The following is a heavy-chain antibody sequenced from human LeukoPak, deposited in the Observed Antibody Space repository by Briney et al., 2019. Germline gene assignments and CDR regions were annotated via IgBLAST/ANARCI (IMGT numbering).Heavy chain of an antibody. D-gene: IGHD3-22*01. CDR1: GFTFSSYS. CDR3: ARDRIYYDSSGLDY. J-gene: IGHJ4*02. CDR2: ISSSSSYI. V-gene: IGHV3-21*01. Sequence: GGSLRLSCAASGFTFSSYSMNWVRQAPGKGLEWVSSISSSSSYIYYADSVKGRFTISRDNAKNSLYLQMNSLRAEDTAVYYCARDRIYYDSSGLDYWGQRTLVTVSS.